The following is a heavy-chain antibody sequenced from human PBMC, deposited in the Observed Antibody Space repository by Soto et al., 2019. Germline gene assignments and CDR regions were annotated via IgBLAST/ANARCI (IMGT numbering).Heavy chain of an antibody. V-gene: IGHV2-5*01. J-gene: IGHJ4*03. Sequence: QITLRESGPALVKPTQTLTLTCTFSGFSLSTSGEAVGWIRQPPGKGLEWLALIYWNGIERYSPSLKNRLSITKDTSKNNVVLTMTNKDPVDTATYYCAHGDPLDFHYWGQGTLVTVSS. CDR2: IYWNGIE. CDR3: AHGDPLDFHY. CDR1: GFSLSTSGEA. D-gene: IGHD3-10*01.